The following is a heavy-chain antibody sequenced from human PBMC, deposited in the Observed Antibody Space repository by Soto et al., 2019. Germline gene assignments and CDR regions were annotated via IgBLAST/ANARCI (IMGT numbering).Heavy chain of an antibody. Sequence: QVQLQESGPGLVKPSQTLSLTCTVSGGSISSGGYYWSWIRQHPGKGLEWIGYIYYRGSTYYNPSRKSRVTISVDTTKNQFSLKLRAVTAADTAVYDCAREWVGIGGSSWDRPNWFDPWGQGTLVTVSS. CDR2: IYYRGST. D-gene: IGHD6-13*01. V-gene: IGHV4-31*03. CDR3: AREWVGIGGSSWDRPNWFDP. CDR1: GGSISSGGYY. J-gene: IGHJ5*02.